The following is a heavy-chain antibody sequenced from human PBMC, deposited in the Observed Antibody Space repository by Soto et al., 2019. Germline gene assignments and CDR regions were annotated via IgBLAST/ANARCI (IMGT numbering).Heavy chain of an antibody. Sequence: PGGSLRLSCAASGFTFSDYYMSWIRQAPGKGLEWVSYISSSSSYTNYADSVKGRFTISRDNAKNSLYLQMNSLRAEDTAVYYCARDLSPRITMIVVPPGYWGQGTLVTVSS. CDR3: ARDLSPRITMIVVPPGY. D-gene: IGHD3-22*01. J-gene: IGHJ4*02. CDR1: GFTFSDYY. CDR2: ISSSSSYT. V-gene: IGHV3-11*06.